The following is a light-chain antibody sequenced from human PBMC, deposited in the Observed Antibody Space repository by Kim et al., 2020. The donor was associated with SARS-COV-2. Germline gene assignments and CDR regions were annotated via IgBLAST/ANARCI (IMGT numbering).Light chain of an antibody. J-gene: IGLJ3*02. CDR2: DVT. CDR1: SSDVGAYNY. Sequence: GQSITNSCTGTSSDVGAYNYVSGYQQHPGKAPRLMIYDVTNRPSGVSNRFSGAKSGNTASLTISGLQAEDEADYYCTSYTSSDTLVFGGGTQLTVL. V-gene: IGLV2-14*03. CDR3: TSYTSSDTLV.